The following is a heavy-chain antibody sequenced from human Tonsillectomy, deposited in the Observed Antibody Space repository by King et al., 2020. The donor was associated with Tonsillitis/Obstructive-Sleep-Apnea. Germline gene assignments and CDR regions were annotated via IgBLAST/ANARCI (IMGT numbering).Heavy chain of an antibody. D-gene: IGHD2-2*01. CDR2: IYYSGST. J-gene: IGHJ3*02. Sequence: QLQESGPGLVKPSETLSLTCTVSGGSISSTTYYWGWIRQPPGKGLEWIGTIYYSGSTYYNPSLKSRVTISVDTSKNHFSLKLSSLTAADTAVYYCARLAVVVRGAFDIWGQGTMVTVSS. V-gene: IGHV4-39*01. CDR1: GGSISSTTYY. CDR3: ARLAVVVRGAFDI.